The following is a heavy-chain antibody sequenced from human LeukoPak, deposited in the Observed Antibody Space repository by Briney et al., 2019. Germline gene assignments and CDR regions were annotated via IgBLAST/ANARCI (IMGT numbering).Heavy chain of an antibody. D-gene: IGHD1-26*01. V-gene: IGHV3-21*01. J-gene: IGHJ4*02. CDR2: ISSSSSYI. CDR1: GFTFSSYS. CDR3: ARSGEWELGNYFDY. Sequence: GGSLRLSCAASGFTFSSYSMNWVRQAPGKGLEWVSSISSSSSYIYYADSVKGRFTISRDNAKNSLYPQMNSLRAEDTAVYYCARSGEWELGNYFDYWGQGTLVTVSS.